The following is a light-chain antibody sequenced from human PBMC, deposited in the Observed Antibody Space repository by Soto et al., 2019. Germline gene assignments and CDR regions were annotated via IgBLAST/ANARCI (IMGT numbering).Light chain of an antibody. V-gene: IGLV8-61*01. CDR1: SGSVSTSYY. Sequence: QAVVTQEPSFSVPPGGTVTLTCGLSSGSVSTSYYPSRYQQNPGRAPRTLFSNTNIRSSGIPDRFSASILGNKAALTITGAQTGDESDYYCVIYMGSAISLFGGGSKVTVL. CDR2: NTN. CDR3: VIYMGSAISL. J-gene: IGLJ3*02.